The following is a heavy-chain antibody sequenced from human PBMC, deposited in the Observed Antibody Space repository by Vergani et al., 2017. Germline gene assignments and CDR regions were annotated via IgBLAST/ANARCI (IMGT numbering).Heavy chain of an antibody. J-gene: IGHJ4*02. CDR3: ARDGGDSSGWYGFDY. CDR1: GFTFSSYS. V-gene: IGHV3-48*01. Sequence: EVQLLESGGGLVQPGGSLRLSCAASGFTFSSYSMNWVRQAPGKGLEWVSYISSSSTIYYADSVKGRFTISRDNAKNSLYLQMNSLRAEDTAVYYCARDGGDSSGWYGFDYWGQGTLVTVSS. D-gene: IGHD6-19*01. CDR2: ISSSSTI.